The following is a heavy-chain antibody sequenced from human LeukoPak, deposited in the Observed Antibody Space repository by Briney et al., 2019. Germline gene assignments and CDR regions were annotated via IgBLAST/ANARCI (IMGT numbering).Heavy chain of an antibody. Sequence: GGSLRLSCAASGFTFSSYWMHWVRQAPGKGLVWVSRIKSDGSNTNYADSVKGRFTISRDNTKNTLHLQMNSLRAEDTAVYYCARGGYYGSGRYYFDSWGQGTLVTVSS. CDR3: ARGGYYGSGRYYFDS. D-gene: IGHD3-3*01. CDR1: GFTFSSYW. V-gene: IGHV3-74*01. J-gene: IGHJ4*02. CDR2: IKSDGSNT.